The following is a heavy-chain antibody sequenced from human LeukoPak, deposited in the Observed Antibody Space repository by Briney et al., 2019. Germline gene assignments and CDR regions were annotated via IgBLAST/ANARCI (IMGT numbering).Heavy chain of an antibody. CDR2: ISSSGGNT. V-gene: IGHV3-23*01. CDR3: AKILIAHKVSHYYGMDV. CDR1: GFTFSDYA. Sequence: TGGSLRLSCAASGFTFSDYAMAWVRLTPGKGLEWVSAISSSGGNTYHADSVKGRFAISRDNSRNMLYMQVSSLRVGDTAIYYCAKILIAHKVSHYYGMDVWGQGTTVTV. D-gene: IGHD5/OR15-5a*01. J-gene: IGHJ6*02.